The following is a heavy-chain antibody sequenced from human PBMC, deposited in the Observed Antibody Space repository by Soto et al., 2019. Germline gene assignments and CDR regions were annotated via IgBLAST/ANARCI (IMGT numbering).Heavy chain of an antibody. CDR3: AKDPLYGDPYYYYGMDV. V-gene: IGHV3-23*01. Sequence: GGSLRLSCAASGFTFSSYAMHWVRQAPGKGLEYVSAISGSGGSTYYADSVKGRFTISRDNSKNTLYLQMNSLRAEDTAVYYCAKDPLYGDPYYYYGMDVWGQGTTVTVSS. D-gene: IGHD4-17*01. CDR2: ISGSGGST. CDR1: GFTFSSYA. J-gene: IGHJ6*02.